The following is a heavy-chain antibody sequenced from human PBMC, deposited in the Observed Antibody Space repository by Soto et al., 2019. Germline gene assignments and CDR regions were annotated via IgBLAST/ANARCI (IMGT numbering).Heavy chain of an antibody. V-gene: IGHV3-30*18. J-gene: IGHJ6*02. D-gene: IGHD2-15*01. CDR2: ISYDGSNK. Sequence: SCKVSGYTLTELSKHWVRQAPVKGLEWVAVISYDGSNKYYADSVKGRFTISRANSKITLFLQMNSLRAEDTALYFCAKDGTTGGQHYYGMDVRGQGTTVTVSS. CDR1: GYTLTELS. CDR3: AKDGTTGGQHYYGMDV.